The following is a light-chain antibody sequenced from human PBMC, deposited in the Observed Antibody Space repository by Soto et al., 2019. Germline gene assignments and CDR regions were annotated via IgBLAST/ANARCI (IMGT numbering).Light chain of an antibody. CDR1: QDNSSF. CDR3: LQDFNFPWT. Sequence: AIQMTMSKYSKTASVGNRVTISCRPSQDNSSFLAWYQQKPGKAPKLLIYAASSLQSGVPSRFSGRGCGPDLTQACRGVVAEDFVSYFCLQDFNFPWTFGEGTTGDIK. CDR2: AAS. V-gene: IGKV1-6*01. J-gene: IGKJ1*01.